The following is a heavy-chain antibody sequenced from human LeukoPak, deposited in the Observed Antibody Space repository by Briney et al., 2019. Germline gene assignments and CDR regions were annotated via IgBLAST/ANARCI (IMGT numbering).Heavy chain of an antibody. Sequence: SETLSLTCTVSGGSISSSSYYWGWIRQPPGKGLEWIGDIYYSGSIKYNPSLKSRVTMSVDTSKNQFSLKLSSVTAADTAIYYCARENPSGYYNRPIDYWGQGALVTVSS. J-gene: IGHJ4*02. CDR2: IYYSGSI. D-gene: IGHD3-22*01. V-gene: IGHV4-61*01. CDR1: GGSISSSSYY. CDR3: ARENPSGYYNRPIDY.